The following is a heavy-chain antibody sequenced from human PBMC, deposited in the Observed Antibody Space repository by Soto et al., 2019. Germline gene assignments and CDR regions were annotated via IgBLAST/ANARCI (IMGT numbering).Heavy chain of an antibody. J-gene: IGHJ6*02. CDR3: ASIFITGLHYYYYYGMDV. CDR1: GFTFSSYS. Sequence: EVQLVESGGGLVQPGGSLRLSCAASGFTFSSYSMNWVRQAPGKGLEWVSYISSSSSTIYYADSVKGRFTISRDSAKNSLYLQMNSLRDEDTAVYYCASIFITGLHYYYYYGMDVWGQGTTVTVSS. D-gene: IGHD1-20*01. V-gene: IGHV3-48*02. CDR2: ISSSSSTI.